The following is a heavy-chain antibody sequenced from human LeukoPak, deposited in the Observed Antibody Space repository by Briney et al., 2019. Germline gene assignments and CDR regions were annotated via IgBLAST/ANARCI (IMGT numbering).Heavy chain of an antibody. Sequence: GGSLRLSCAASGFILSDYNTHWVRQAPGKGLEWVSAISGSGGSTYYADSVKGRFTISRDNSKNTLYLQMNSLRAEDTAVYYCAKRGLYYYYYGMDVWGQGTTVTVSS. J-gene: IGHJ6*02. CDR3: AKRGLYYYYYGMDV. D-gene: IGHD3-16*01. CDR1: GFILSDYN. CDR2: ISGSGGST. V-gene: IGHV3-23*01.